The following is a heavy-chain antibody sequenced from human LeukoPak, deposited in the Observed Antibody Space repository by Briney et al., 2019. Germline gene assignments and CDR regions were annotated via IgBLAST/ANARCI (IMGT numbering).Heavy chain of an antibody. J-gene: IGHJ4*02. CDR2: FYHSGST. V-gene: IGHV4-38-2*01. CDR1: GYSISSGYY. Sequence: SETLSLTCAVSGYSISSGYYWGWIRQPPGKGLAWIGSFYHSGSTYYNPSLKSRVTISVDTSKNQFSLKLSSVTAADTAVYYCARAPTGGYDYWGQGTLVTVSS. CDR3: ARAPTGGYDY. D-gene: IGHD7-27*01.